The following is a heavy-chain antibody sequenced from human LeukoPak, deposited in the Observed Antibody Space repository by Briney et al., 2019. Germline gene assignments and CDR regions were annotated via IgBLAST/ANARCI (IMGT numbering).Heavy chain of an antibody. CDR3: AREGYTSDYAGAFDI. CDR2: MSIIDDSI. D-gene: IGHD2-2*01. CDR1: GFTFRSYA. V-gene: IGHV3-23*01. J-gene: IGHJ3*02. Sequence: PGGSLRLSCAASGFTFRSYAMTWVRQAPGKGLEWVSSMSIIDDSIYYADSVKGRFTTSRDNSKSTLSLQMSSLRAEDTGVYYCAREGYTSDYAGAFDIWGQGSVVTVSS.